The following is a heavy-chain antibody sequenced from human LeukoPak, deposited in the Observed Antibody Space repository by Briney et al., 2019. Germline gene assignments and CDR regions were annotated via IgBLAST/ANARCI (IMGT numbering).Heavy chain of an antibody. CDR2: IYTSGST. D-gene: IGHD2-2*02. V-gene: IGHV4-4*07. J-gene: IGHJ5*02. CDR3: ARDFGVVVPAVIPKFDP. CDR1: GGSISSYY. Sequence: SETLSLTCTVSGGSISSYYWSWIRQPAGKGLEWIGRIYTSGSTNYNPSLKSRVTMSVDTSKNQFSLKLSSVTAADTAVYYCARDFGVVVPAVIPKFDPWGQGTLVTVSS.